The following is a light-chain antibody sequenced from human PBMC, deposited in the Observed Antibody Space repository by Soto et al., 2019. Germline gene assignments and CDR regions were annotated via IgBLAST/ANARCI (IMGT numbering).Light chain of an antibody. V-gene: IGLV3-21*04. CDR2: YDS. J-gene: IGLJ1*01. CDR3: QVWDIMTDNYV. Sequence: SYELTQPPSVSVAPEKTATITCGGNNIGNKRVHWYRQKQGQAPVLLISYDSDRPSGIPERFSGSNSENTATLTISRVGAGDDADYYCQVWDIMTDNYVFGSGTKLTVL. CDR1: NIGNKR.